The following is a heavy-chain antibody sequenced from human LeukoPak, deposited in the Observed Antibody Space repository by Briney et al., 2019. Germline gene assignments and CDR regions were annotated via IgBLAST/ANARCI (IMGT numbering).Heavy chain of an antibody. CDR3: ARVDSSGYYTFFDY. Sequence: PSETLSLTCTVSGGSISSHNWNWIRQPPGKGLEWIGDIYNSGSPNYNPSLKSRVTISVDTSKNQFSLKLTSVTAADTAVYYCARVDSSGYYTFFDYWGQGTLVTVSS. D-gene: IGHD3-22*01. CDR1: GGSISSHN. J-gene: IGHJ4*02. CDR2: IYNSGSP. V-gene: IGHV4-59*11.